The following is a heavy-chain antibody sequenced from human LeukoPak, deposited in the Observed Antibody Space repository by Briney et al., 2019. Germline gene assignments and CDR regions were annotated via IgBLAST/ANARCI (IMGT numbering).Heavy chain of an antibody. J-gene: IGHJ4*02. Sequence: ASVKVSCKASGYTFTSYYMHWVRQAPGQGLEWMGIINPSGGSTSYAQKFQGRVTMTRDMSTSTVYMELSSLRSEDTAVYYCAREGNTGMVAYWGQGTLVTVSS. D-gene: IGHD5-18*01. CDR1: GYTFTSYY. V-gene: IGHV1-46*01. CDR3: AREGNTGMVAY. CDR2: INPSGGST.